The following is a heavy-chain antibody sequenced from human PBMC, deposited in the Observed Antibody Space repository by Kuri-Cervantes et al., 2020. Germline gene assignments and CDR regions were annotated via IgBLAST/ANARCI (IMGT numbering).Heavy chain of an antibody. Sequence: GEFLKIPCAASGFTFSSYSMNWVRQAPGKGLEWVSSISSSSSYIYYADSVKGRFTISRDNAKNSLYLQMNSLRAEDTAVYYCARDEEIGAAAGIIGGGYYYYGIDVWGQGTTVTVSS. V-gene: IGHV3-21*01. CDR2: ISSSSSYI. CDR3: ARDEEIGAAAGIIGGGYYYYGIDV. D-gene: IGHD6-13*01. J-gene: IGHJ6*02. CDR1: GFTFSSYS.